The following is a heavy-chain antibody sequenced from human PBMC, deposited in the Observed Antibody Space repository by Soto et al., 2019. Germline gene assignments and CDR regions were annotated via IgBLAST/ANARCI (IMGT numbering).Heavy chain of an antibody. V-gene: IGHV1-69*13. D-gene: IGHD1-7*01. Sequence: SVKVSCKASGGTFSSYAISWVRQAPGQGLEWMGGIIPIFGTANYAQKCQGRVTITADESTSTAYMELSSLRSEDTAVYYCARVSGGSTAPRNYYYYYYGMDVWGQGTTVTVSS. CDR1: GGTFSSYA. J-gene: IGHJ6*02. CDR3: ARVSGGSTAPRNYYYYYYGMDV. CDR2: IIPIFGTA.